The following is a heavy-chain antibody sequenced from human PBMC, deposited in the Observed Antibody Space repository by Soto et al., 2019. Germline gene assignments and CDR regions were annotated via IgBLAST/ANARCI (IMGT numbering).Heavy chain of an antibody. V-gene: IGHV3-74*01. D-gene: IGHD3-10*01. CDR1: GFTFSSYW. Sequence: PGGSLRLSCAASGFTFSSYWMHWVRQAPGKGLVWVSRMNEDGGTTDYADSVKGRFTISRDNAKNTLYLQMNSLRVEETAVYYCASDLSGREDVWGQGTTVTVSS. J-gene: IGHJ6*02. CDR3: ASDLSGREDV. CDR2: MNEDGGTT.